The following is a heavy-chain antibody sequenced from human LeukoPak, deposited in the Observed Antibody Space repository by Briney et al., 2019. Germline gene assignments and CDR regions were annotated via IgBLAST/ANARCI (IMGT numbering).Heavy chain of an antibody. Sequence: ASVKVSCKASGYTFTSYYMHWVRQAPGQGLEWMGWINPNSGGTNYAQKFQGRVTMTRDTSISTAYMELSRLRSDDTAVYYCASLYYYDSSGYYYRESSNIDFDYWGQGTLVTVSS. D-gene: IGHD3-22*01. CDR2: INPNSGGT. V-gene: IGHV1-2*02. CDR1: GYTFTSYY. CDR3: ASLYYYDSSGYYYRESSNIDFDY. J-gene: IGHJ4*02.